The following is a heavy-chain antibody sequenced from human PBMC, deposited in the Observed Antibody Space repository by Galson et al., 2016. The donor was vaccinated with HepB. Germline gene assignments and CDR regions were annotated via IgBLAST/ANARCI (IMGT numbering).Heavy chain of an antibody. D-gene: IGHD1-26*01. CDR1: GGSISSSNW. Sequence: ETLSLTCAVSGGSISSSNWWSWVRQPPGKGLEWIGEIFHSGSTNYNPSLKSRVTISVDKSKNQFSLKLSSVTAADTAVYYCAREHAPPGRSNWFDPWGQGTLVTVSS. V-gene: IGHV4-4*02. CDR3: AREHAPPGRSNWFDP. J-gene: IGHJ5*02. CDR2: IFHSGST.